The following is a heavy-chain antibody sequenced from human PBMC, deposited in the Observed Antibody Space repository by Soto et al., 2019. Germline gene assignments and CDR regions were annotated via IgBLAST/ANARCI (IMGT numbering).Heavy chain of an antibody. J-gene: IGHJ6*02. CDR2: MKPNSGNT. CDR3: ALEPTSSGMDV. V-gene: IGHV1-8*01. CDR1: GYTFTIYD. Sequence: QVQLVKSGAEVKKPGASVKVSCKASGYTFTIYDINWVRQATGQGLEWMGWMKPNSGNTGYAQKFQGRVTMTMNTSTSTAYMELSRMRSDDTAVYYCALEPTSSGMDVGGQGTTVTVSS.